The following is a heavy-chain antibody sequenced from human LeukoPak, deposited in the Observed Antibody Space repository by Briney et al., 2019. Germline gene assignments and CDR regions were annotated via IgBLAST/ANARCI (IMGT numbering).Heavy chain of an antibody. V-gene: IGHV4-39*01. CDR3: ARHTLAYSRSWYDY. D-gene: IGHD6-13*01. J-gene: IGHJ4*02. CDR1: GGSISSSSYY. Sequence: SETLSLTCTVSGGSISSSSYYWGWIRQPPGKGLEWIGSIYYSGSTYYNPSLKSRVTISVDTSKNQFSLKLSSVTAADTAVYYCARHTLAYSRSWYDYWGQGTLVTVSS. CDR2: IYYSGST.